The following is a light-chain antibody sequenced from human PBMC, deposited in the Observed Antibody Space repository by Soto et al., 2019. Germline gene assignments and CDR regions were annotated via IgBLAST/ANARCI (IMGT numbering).Light chain of an antibody. CDR2: AAS. Sequence: DIQMTQSPSSLSXSVGDRVTITCRASQAIRDDLGWYQQKPGKAPKRLIYAASSLQSGVPSRFSGSGSTTEFTLTLSGLQPEDLATYYCLQNNSYPLTFGGGTKVDIK. CDR1: QAIRDD. CDR3: LQNNSYPLT. J-gene: IGKJ4*01. V-gene: IGKV1-17*01.